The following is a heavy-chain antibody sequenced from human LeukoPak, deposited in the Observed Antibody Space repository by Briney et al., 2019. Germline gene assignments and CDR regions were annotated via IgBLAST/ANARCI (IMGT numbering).Heavy chain of an antibody. J-gene: IGHJ4*02. CDR3: ARGGSGYYPNDY. V-gene: IGHV3-66*01. Sequence: GGSLRLSCAASGFTVSSNYMSWVRQAPGKGLEWVSVIYSGGSTYYADSVKGRFTISRDNSKNTLYLQMNSLRAEDTAVYYRARGGSGYYPNDYWGQGTLVTVSS. CDR1: GFTVSSNY. D-gene: IGHD3-22*01. CDR2: IYSGGST.